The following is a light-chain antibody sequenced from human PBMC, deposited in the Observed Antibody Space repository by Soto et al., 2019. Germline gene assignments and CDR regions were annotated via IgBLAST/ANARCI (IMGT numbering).Light chain of an antibody. CDR3: AAWDDSLSGSYV. J-gene: IGLJ1*01. V-gene: IGLV1-47*01. CDR2: RNN. CDR1: SSNIGSNY. Sequence: QSVLTQPPSASRTPGQRVTISCSGSSSNIGSNYVYWYQQLPATAPKLLIYRNNQRPSGGPDRFSGSKSGTSASLAISGLRSEDEADYYCAAWDDSLSGSYVFGTGTKVT.